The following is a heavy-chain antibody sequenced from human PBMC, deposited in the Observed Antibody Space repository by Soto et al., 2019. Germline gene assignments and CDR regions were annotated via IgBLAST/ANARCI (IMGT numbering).Heavy chain of an antibody. J-gene: IGHJ4*02. CDR1: GYTFSNYY. CDR3: ARGIVATAIDY. CDR2: IYSNSGGT. Sequence: QVQLVQSGAEVKKPGASVKVSCKASGYTFSNYYIQWMRQAPGQGLEWMGWIYSNSGGTNYPQKFHGRVTMTRDTSINTAYMEMSGLTSDDTAVYDSARGIVATAIDYWGQGNLVTVSS. D-gene: IGHD5-12*01. V-gene: IGHV1-2*02.